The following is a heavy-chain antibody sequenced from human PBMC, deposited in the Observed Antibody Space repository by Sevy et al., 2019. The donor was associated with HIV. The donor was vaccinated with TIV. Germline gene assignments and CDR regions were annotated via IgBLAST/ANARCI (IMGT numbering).Heavy chain of an antibody. CDR1: GYTFTKYD. V-gene: IGHV1-8*01. CDR3: ASGGNGDFWSYEYYYYGMDV. Sequence: ASVKVSCEASGYTFTKYDINWVRQATGQGLEWMGWMSPNTGATGFAQSFEGRVTLTRNTCISTAYMELSSLRYEDTAVYYCASGGNGDFWSYEYYYYGMDVWGQGTTVTVSS. CDR2: MSPNTGAT. D-gene: IGHD3-3*01. J-gene: IGHJ6*02.